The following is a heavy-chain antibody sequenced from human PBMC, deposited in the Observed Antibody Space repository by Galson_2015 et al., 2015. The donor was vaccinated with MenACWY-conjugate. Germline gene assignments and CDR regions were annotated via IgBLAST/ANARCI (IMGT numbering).Heavy chain of an antibody. CDR2: INPGGSGT. J-gene: IGHJ3*02. Sequence: SLRLSCAASGFTFSDHWMHWVRQAPGKGLVWISRINPGGSGTNDAGSVKGRFTTSRDNAKNTLYLQMDSLRVEDTAVYFCARESNYYESGGFYPIDAFDIWGPGTMVAVSS. D-gene: IGHD3-22*01. CDR3: ARESNYYESGGFYPIDAFDI. CDR1: GFTFSDHW. V-gene: IGHV3-74*01.